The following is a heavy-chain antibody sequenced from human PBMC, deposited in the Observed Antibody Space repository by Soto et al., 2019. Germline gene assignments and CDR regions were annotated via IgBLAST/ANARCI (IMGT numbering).Heavy chain of an antibody. D-gene: IGHD6-19*01. CDR2: ISGSGGST. V-gene: IGHV3-23*01. J-gene: IGHJ6*02. CDR3: AKRSGWYSYYYYYGMDV. Sequence: GGSLRLSCAASGFTFSSYAMSWVRQAPGKGLEWVSAISGSGGSTYYADSVKGRFTISRDNSKNTLYLQMNSLRAEDTAVYYCAKRSGWYSYYYYYGMDVWGQGTTVTVSS. CDR1: GFTFSSYA.